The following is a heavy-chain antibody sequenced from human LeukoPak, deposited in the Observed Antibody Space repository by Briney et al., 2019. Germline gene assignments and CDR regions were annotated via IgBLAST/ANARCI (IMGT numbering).Heavy chain of an antibody. CDR1: GFTFSDYY. J-gene: IGHJ5*02. Sequence: GGSLRLSCAASGFTFSDYYMSWIRQAPGKGLEWVSYISSSGSTIYYADSVKGRFTISRDNAKNSLYLQMNSLRAKDTAVYYCARGAHYDSSGYYLNWFDPWGQGTLVTVSS. CDR2: ISSSGSTI. D-gene: IGHD3-22*01. V-gene: IGHV3-11*01. CDR3: ARGAHYDSSGYYLNWFDP.